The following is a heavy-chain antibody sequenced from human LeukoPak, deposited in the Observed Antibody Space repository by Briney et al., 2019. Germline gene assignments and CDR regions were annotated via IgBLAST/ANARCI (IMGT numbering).Heavy chain of an antibody. CDR1: GGSISSYY. CDR3: ARLVGATTRAFDY. V-gene: IGHV4-59*01. J-gene: IGHJ4*02. CDR2: IYYSGST. D-gene: IGHD1-26*01. Sequence: SETLSLTCTVSGGSISSYYWSWIQQPPGKGLEWIGYIYYSGSTNYNPSLKSRVTISVDTSKNQFSLKLSSVTAADTAVYYCARLVGATTRAFDYWGQGTLVTVSS.